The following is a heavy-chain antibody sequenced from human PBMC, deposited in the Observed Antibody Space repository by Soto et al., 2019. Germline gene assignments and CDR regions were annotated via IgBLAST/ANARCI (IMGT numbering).Heavy chain of an antibody. CDR2: ISAYNGNT. CDR1: GYTFTSYG. Sequence: ASVKVSCKASGYTFTSYGISWVRQAPGQGLEWMGWISAYNGNTNYAQKLQGRVTMTTDTSTSTAYMELRSLRSDDTAVYYCARVITNDLDYYGMDVWGQGTTVTVSS. D-gene: IGHD3-22*01. CDR3: ARVITNDLDYYGMDV. V-gene: IGHV1-18*04. J-gene: IGHJ6*02.